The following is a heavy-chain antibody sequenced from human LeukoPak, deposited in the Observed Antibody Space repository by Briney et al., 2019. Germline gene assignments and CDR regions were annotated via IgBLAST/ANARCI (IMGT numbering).Heavy chain of an antibody. CDR3: ARVNYYDSSGPFDY. CDR1: GFTFDDHG. D-gene: IGHD3-22*01. V-gene: IGHV3-20*04. J-gene: IGHJ4*02. Sequence: PGGSLRLSCAASGFTFDDHGMSWVRQAPGKGLEWASGINWNGGSTGYADSVKGRFTISRDNAKNSLYLQMNSLRAEDTALYYCARVNYYDSSGPFDYWGQGTLVTVSS. CDR2: INWNGGST.